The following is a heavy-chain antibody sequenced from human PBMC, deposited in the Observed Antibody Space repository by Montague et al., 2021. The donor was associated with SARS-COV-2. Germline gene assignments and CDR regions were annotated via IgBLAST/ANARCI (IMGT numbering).Heavy chain of an antibody. J-gene: IGHJ4*02. Sequence: SLRLSCAASGFTFSNYWMHWVRQAPGKGLVWVSRINSDGSITTYADSVKGRFTISRDNAKNTVYLQMNSLRAEDSAVYYCASDSRYSGDEADYWGQGTLVTVSS. D-gene: IGHD5-12*01. V-gene: IGHV3-74*01. CDR2: INSDGSIT. CDR1: GFTFSNYW. CDR3: ASDSRYSGDEADY.